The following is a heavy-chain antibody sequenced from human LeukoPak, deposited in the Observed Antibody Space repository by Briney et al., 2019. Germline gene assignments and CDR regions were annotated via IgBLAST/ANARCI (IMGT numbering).Heavy chain of an antibody. D-gene: IGHD6-19*01. CDR1: GGSISSYY. J-gene: IGHJ4*02. Sequence: SETLSLTCTVSGGSISSYYWSWIRQPPGKGLEWIGYIYYSGSTNYNPSLKSRVTISVDTSKNQFSLKLSSVTAADTAVYYCARDPYSSGWYYFDYWGQGTLATVSS. V-gene: IGHV4-59*01. CDR2: IYYSGST. CDR3: ARDPYSSGWYYFDY.